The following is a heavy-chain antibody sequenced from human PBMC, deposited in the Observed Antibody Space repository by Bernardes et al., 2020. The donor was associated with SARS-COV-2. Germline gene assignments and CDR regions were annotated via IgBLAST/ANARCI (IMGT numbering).Heavy chain of an antibody. CDR1: GYTFNSYG. Sequence: ASMKVSCKASGYTFNSYGISWVRQAPGQGLEWMGWISAYNGNTEYAQKVQGRVTMTTDTSTSTAYMELRSLRSDDTAVYYCARDRRLVMEYHGTYYFEYWGQGTLVTVSS. V-gene: IGHV1-18*01. CDR3: ARDRRLVMEYHGTYYFEY. J-gene: IGHJ4*02. D-gene: IGHD3-16*01. CDR2: ISAYNGNT.